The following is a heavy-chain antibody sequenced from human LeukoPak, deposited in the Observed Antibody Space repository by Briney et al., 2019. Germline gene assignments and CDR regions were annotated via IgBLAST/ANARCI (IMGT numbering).Heavy chain of an antibody. CDR2: IRYDGSNK. Sequence: GGAPRLSCAAPVYTFSSYGMHWVRQAPGKGLGWVAFIRYDGSNKYYADSVKGRFTISRDNSKNTLYLQMNSLRAEDTAVYYCAKDILAAAGYFDYWGQGTLVTVSS. V-gene: IGHV3-30*02. J-gene: IGHJ4*02. D-gene: IGHD6-13*01. CDR1: VYTFSSYG. CDR3: AKDILAAAGYFDY.